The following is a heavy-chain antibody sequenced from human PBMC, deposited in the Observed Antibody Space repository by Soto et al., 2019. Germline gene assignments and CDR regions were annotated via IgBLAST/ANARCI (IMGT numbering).Heavy chain of an antibody. J-gene: IGHJ4*02. CDR1: GYTFTSYG. CDR2: ISAYNGNT. Sequence: RASVKVSCKASGYTFTSYGISWVRQAPGQGLEWMGWISAYNGNTNYAQKLQGRVTMTTDTSTSTAYMELRSLRSDDTAVYYCARDYRGYCSGGSCSPDYWGQGTLVTVSS. CDR3: ARDYRGYCSGGSCSPDY. D-gene: IGHD2-15*01. V-gene: IGHV1-18*04.